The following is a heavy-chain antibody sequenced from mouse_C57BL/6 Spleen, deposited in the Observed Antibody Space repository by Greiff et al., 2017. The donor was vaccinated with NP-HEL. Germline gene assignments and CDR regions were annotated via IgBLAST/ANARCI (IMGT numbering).Heavy chain of an antibody. V-gene: IGHV2-9-1*01. D-gene: IGHD1-1*01. CDR3: ARNGYGSSHYYAMDY. CDR2: IWTGGGT. CDR1: GFSLTSYA. Sequence: VKLMESGPGLVAPSQSLSITCTVSGFSLTSYAISWVRQPPGKGLEWLGVIWTGGGTNYNSALKSRLSISKDNSKSQVFLKMNSLQTDDTARYYCARNGYGSSHYYAMDYWGQGTSVTVSS. J-gene: IGHJ4*01.